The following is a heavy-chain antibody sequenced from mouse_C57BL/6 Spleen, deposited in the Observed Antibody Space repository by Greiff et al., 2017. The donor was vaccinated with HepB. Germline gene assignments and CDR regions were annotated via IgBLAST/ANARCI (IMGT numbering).Heavy chain of an antibody. CDR3: ARFYDGYAMDY. CDR2: ISDGGSYT. V-gene: IGHV5-4*01. D-gene: IGHD2-3*01. J-gene: IGHJ4*01. Sequence: EVQLQESGGGLVKPGGSLKLSCAASGFTFSSYAMSWVRQTPEKRLEWVATISDGGSYTYYPDNVKGRFTISRDNAKNNLYLQMSHLKSEDTAMYYCARFYDGYAMDYWGQGTSVTVSS. CDR1: GFTFSSYA.